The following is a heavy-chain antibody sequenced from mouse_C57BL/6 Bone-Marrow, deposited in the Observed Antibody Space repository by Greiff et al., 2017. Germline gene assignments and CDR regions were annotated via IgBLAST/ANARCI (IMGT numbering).Heavy chain of an antibody. Sequence: QVQLQQSGPELVKPGASVKISCKASGYSFTSYYIHWVQQRPGKGLEWIGWIYPGSGNTKYNETFKGKATLTADTSSSTAYLQLSSRTSEDSAVYYCASRRWLRRFAYWGQGTLVTVSA. D-gene: IGHD2-2*01. CDR2: IYPGSGNT. CDR3: ASRRWLRRFAY. CDR1: GYSFTSYY. J-gene: IGHJ3*01. V-gene: IGHV1-66*01.